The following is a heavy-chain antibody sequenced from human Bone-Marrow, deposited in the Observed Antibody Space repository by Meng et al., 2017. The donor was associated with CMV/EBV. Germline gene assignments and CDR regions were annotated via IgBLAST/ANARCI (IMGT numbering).Heavy chain of an antibody. J-gene: IGHJ6*02. Sequence: SVKVSCKTSGGTFSNYAITWVRQAPGQGLEWMGGIIPIIGIGSDAQKFQGRVTITADKSTSTAYMELSSLRSEDTAVYYCARALYCSSTRCPSTASYYGMDVWGQGTTVTVSS. CDR1: GGTFSNYA. CDR3: ARALYCSSTRCPSTASYYGMDV. CDR2: IIPIIGIG. V-gene: IGHV1-69*10. D-gene: IGHD2-2*01.